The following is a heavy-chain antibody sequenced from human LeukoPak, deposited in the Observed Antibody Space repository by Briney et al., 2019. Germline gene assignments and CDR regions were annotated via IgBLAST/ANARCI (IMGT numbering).Heavy chain of an antibody. CDR1: GYTFTSYA. CDR3: ARGGPRDYFDY. CDR2: INNNTGNP. Sequence: ASVKVSCKAYGYTFTSYAMNWVRQAPGQGLEWMGWINNNTGNPTYAQGFTGRFVFSLDTSVSTAYLQISSLKAEETAVYYCARGGPRDYFDYWGQGTLVTVSS. J-gene: IGHJ4*02. V-gene: IGHV7-4-1*02.